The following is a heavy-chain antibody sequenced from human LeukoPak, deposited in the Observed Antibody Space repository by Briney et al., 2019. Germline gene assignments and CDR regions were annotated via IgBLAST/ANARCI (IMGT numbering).Heavy chain of an antibody. J-gene: IGHJ4*02. V-gene: IGHV4-34*01. CDR1: GGSFSGYY. CDR3: ASLLEWELLRFDY. D-gene: IGHD1-26*01. CDR2: INHSGST. Sequence: SETLSLTCAVYGGSFSGYYWSWIRQPPGKGLEWIGEINHSGSTNYNPSLKSRVTISVDTSKNQFSLKLSSVTAADTAVYYCASLLEWELLRFDYWGQGTLVTVSS.